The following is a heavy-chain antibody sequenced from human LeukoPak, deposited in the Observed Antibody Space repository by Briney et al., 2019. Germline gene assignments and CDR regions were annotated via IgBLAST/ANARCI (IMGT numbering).Heavy chain of an antibody. CDR1: GGSISSGGYF. Sequence: SETLSLTCTVSGGSISSGGYFWTWIRQHPGKGLEWIGYIYNGGRTYYNPSLKNRITISLDASKNQFSLNVDSVTAADTAIYYCARDLTTAGYYWDWGQGTLSPSPQ. CDR3: ARDLTTAGYYWD. J-gene: IGHJ4*02. D-gene: IGHD3-22*01. V-gene: IGHV4-31*03. CDR2: IYNGGRT.